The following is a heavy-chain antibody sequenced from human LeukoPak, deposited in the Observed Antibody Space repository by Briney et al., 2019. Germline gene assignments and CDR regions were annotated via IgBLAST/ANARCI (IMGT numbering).Heavy chain of an antibody. CDR2: IKLGGNEK. J-gene: IGHJ3*01. Sequence: GGSLRLSCAASGFTSSSYWMTWVRKGPGKGLEWVANIKLGGNEKYYVASVKGRFTISRDNVKNSLYLQMKTLRAEDTAIYYCATFRFLGTWGQGTMVTVSP. CDR1: GFTSSSYW. D-gene: IGHD3-3*01. V-gene: IGHV3-7*01. CDR3: ATFRFLGT.